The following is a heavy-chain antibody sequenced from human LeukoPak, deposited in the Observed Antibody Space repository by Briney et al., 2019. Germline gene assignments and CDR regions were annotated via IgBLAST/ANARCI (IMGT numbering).Heavy chain of an antibody. D-gene: IGHD5-24*01. CDR2: ISSSGDYT. V-gene: IGHV3-21*01. CDR3: ARASDGYHSDY. CDR1: GFTFSSYS. Sequence: GGSLRLSCAASGFTFSSYSMNWVRQAPGKGLEWVSSISSSGDYTYCADSVKGRFTISRDDAKKSLHLQLNSLTVEDTAVYLCARASDGYHSDYWGQGTLVTVSS. J-gene: IGHJ4*02.